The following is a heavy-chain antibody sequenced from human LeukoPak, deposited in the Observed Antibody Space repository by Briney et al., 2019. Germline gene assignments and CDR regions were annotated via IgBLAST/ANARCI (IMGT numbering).Heavy chain of an antibody. CDR3: AREDSPGYSSSWYKYYYYYYMDV. D-gene: IGHD6-13*01. Sequence: PGGSLRLSCAASGFTFSRYWMHWVRQAPGKGLVWVSRINSDVSSTRYADPVKGRFTSSRDNAKNPLYLQMNSLRAEDTAVYYCAREDSPGYSSSWYKYYYYYYMDVWGKGTTVTVSS. CDR2: INSDVSST. J-gene: IGHJ6*03. CDR1: GFTFSRYW. V-gene: IGHV3-74*01.